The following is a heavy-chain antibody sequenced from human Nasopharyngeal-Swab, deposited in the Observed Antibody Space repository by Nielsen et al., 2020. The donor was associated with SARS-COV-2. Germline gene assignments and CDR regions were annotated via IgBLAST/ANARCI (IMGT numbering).Heavy chain of an antibody. Sequence: GASLQISCAASGFTFSSYEMNWVRQAPGKGLEWVSYISSSGSTIYYADSVKGRFTISRDNAKNSLYLQMNSLRAEDTAVYYCARGTRAVAGPTGRYFQHWGQGTLVTVSS. J-gene: IGHJ1*01. CDR2: ISSSGSTI. V-gene: IGHV3-48*03. D-gene: IGHD6-19*01. CDR1: GFTFSSYE. CDR3: ARGTRAVAGPTGRYFQH.